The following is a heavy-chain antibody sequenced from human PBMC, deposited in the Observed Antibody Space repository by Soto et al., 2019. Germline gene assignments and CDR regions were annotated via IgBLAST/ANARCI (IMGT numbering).Heavy chain of an antibody. CDR3: ARDSYCGGDCFDY. CDR2: IYYSGST. Sequence: SETLSLTCTVSGGSISSYYWSWIRQPPGKGLEWIGYIYYSGSTNYNPSLKSRVTISVDTSKNQFSLKLSSVTAADTAVYYCARDSYCGGDCFDYWGQGTLVTVSS. CDR1: GGSISSYY. D-gene: IGHD2-21*01. J-gene: IGHJ4*02. V-gene: IGHV4-59*01.